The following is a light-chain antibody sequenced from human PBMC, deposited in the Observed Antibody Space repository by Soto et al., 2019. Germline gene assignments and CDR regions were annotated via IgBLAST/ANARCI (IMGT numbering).Light chain of an antibody. J-gene: IGLJ3*02. V-gene: IGLV2-23*02. CDR2: EVA. CDR3: CSYAGSSTSWV. CDR1: SSDLGTYNL. Sequence: QSALTQPASVSGSPGQSITISCTGTSSDLGTYNLVSWYQQHPGRAPKLILFEVAKRPSGVSGRFSGSKSGNTASLAISGLQTEDQADYYCCSYAGSSTSWVFGGGTKVTV.